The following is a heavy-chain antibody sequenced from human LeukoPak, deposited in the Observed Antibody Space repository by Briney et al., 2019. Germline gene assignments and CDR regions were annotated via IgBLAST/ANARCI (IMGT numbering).Heavy chain of an antibody. CDR1: NGSISNYY. CDR2: IYTSGST. D-gene: IGHD4-11*01. Sequence: PSETLSLTCTVSNGSISNYYWSWIRQPAGKGLEWIGRIYTSGSTSYNPSLKGRVTMSLDTSKNQVSLELTSVTAADTAVYYCAKDLASYSIYSDAFDIWGQGTMVTVSS. V-gene: IGHV4-4*07. J-gene: IGHJ3*02. CDR3: AKDLASYSIYSDAFDI.